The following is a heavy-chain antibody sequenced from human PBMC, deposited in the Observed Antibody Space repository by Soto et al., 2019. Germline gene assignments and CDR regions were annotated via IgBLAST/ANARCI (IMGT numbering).Heavy chain of an antibody. CDR1: GGSISSGGYS. Sequence: QLQLQESGSGLVKPSQTLSLTCAVSGGSISSGGYSWSWIRQPPGKGLEWIGYIYHSGSTYYNPSPKGRVTISVDRSKNQFSLKLSSVTAAETAVYYWARGGGYTFDYWGQGTLVTVSS. CDR3: ARGGGYTFDY. V-gene: IGHV4-30-2*01. D-gene: IGHD3-16*01. J-gene: IGHJ4*02. CDR2: IYHSGST.